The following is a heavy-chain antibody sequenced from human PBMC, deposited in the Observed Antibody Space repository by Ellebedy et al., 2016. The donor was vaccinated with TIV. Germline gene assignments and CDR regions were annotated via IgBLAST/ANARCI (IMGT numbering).Heavy chain of an antibody. CDR2: IDPINSYT. J-gene: IGHJ5*02. D-gene: IGHD2-15*01. Sequence: PGGSLRLSCKGFGFRFSTYWITWVRQMPGKGLEWMGRIDPINSYTDYSPSFQGHVTISVDKSISTAYLQWRSLKASDTAMYFCARHSQTYCSGGSCRFGPWGQGTLVTVSS. V-gene: IGHV5-10-1*01. CDR3: ARHSQTYCSGGSCRFGP. CDR1: GFRFSTYW.